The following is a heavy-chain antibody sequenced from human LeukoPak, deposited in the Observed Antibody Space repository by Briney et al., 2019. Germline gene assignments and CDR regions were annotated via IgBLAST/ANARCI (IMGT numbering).Heavy chain of an antibody. CDR3: AKEPPYGSGSYFDY. CDR2: ISSGGGST. CDR1: GFTFSSYA. V-gene: IGHV3-23*01. J-gene: IGHJ4*02. D-gene: IGHD3-10*01. Sequence: GGSLRLSCAASGFTFSSYAMHWVRQAPGKGLEWVSAISSGGGSTYYADSVKGRFTISRDNSKNTLYLQMNSLRAEDTAVYYCAKEPPYGSGSYFDYWGQGTLVTVSS.